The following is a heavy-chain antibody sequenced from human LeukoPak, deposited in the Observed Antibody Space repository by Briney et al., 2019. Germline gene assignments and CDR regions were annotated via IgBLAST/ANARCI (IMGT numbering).Heavy chain of an antibody. CDR1: GFIFSSYA. V-gene: IGHV3-64D*06. CDR3: VKPARGSGIQYGFDS. Sequence: GGSLRLSCSASGFIFSSYAMHWVRQAPGKRLEYVSAMGVITGRTFYADSVEGRFTISRDNSGNTLYLQMTSPRPEDTAVYYCVKPARGSGIQYGFDSWGQGTLATVSS. J-gene: IGHJ4*02. CDR2: MGVITGRT. D-gene: IGHD4-11*01.